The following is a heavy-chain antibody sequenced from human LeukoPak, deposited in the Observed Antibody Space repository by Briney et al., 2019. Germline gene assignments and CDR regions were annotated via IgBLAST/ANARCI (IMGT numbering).Heavy chain of an antibody. CDR1: GFTFSSYA. CDR3: ARDLTGDLPWDC. Sequence: GGSLRLSCAASGFTFSSYAMHWVSQAPGRGLEGVAVISYDGSNKYYADAVKGRFTISRDNSKNTLYLQMNSLRAEDTAVNYVARDLTGDLPWDCWGQRTLVTVSS. D-gene: IGHD7-27*01. J-gene: IGHJ4*02. V-gene: IGHV3-30-3*01. CDR2: ISYDGSNK.